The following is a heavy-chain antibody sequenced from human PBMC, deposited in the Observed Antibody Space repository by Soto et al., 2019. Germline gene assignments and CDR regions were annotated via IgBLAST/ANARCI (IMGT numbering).Heavy chain of an antibody. CDR1: GGSISSGGYY. CDR3: ARDSGLRHPDDAFDI. CDR2: IYYSGST. D-gene: IGHD3-16*01. J-gene: IGHJ3*02. Sequence: QVQLQESGPGLVKPSQTLSLTCTVSGGSISSGGYYWSWIRQHPGKGLEWIGYIYYSGSTYYNPSLKSRVTRSVDTSKNQFSLKLSAVTAADTAVYYGARDSGLRHPDDAFDIWGQGTMVTVSS. V-gene: IGHV4-31*03.